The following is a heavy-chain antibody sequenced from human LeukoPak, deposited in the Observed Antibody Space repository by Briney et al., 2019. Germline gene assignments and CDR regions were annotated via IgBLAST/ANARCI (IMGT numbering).Heavy chain of an antibody. CDR2: IRSKAYGGKT. CDR1: GFTFGDYG. V-gene: IGHV3-49*04. CDR3: SREGYSGSVTHKGNDY. D-gene: IGHD3-10*01. Sequence: GGSLRLSCTASGFTFGDYGMTWVRQAPGKGLEWVGFIRSKAYGGKTEYAASVKGRFTISRDDSKSIDYLQMNSLKIEDTAVYYCSREGYSGSVTHKGNDYWGQGTLVTVSS. J-gene: IGHJ4*02.